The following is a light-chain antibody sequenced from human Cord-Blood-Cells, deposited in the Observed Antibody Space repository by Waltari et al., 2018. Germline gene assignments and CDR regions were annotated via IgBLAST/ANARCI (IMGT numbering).Light chain of an antibody. CDR2: GKN. CDR1: SLRSYY. CDR3: NSRDSSGNHVV. V-gene: IGLV3-19*01. Sequence: SSELTQDPAVSVALGQTVRITCQGDSLRSYYASWYQQKPGQAPVLVIYGKNNRPSGIQVRFAGSGSGNTASLTITGAQAEDEADSYCNSRDSSGNHVVFGGGTKLTVL. J-gene: IGLJ2*01.